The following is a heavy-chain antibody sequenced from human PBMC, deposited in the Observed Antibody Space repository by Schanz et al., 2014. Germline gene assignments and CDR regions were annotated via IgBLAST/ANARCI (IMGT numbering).Heavy chain of an antibody. J-gene: IGHJ4*02. V-gene: IGHV3-11*01. CDR2: ISDSGDST. CDR1: GFTFIDYY. Sequence: QVQLVDSGGGLVKPGGSLRLSCAASGFTFIDYYMTWIRQAPGKGLEWVSDISDSGDSTHYADSVKGRFTISRDNAKNSLFLQMNSLSAEDTAVYYCAKVAPAATYLDSWGLGTLVTVSS. CDR3: AKVAPAATYLDS. D-gene: IGHD2-2*01.